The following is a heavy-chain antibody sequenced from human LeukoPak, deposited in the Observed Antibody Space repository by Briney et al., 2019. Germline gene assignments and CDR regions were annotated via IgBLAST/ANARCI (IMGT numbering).Heavy chain of an antibody. CDR1: GGTFISYA. CDR2: IIPIFGTA. Sequence: SVKVSCKASGGTFISYAISWVRQATGQGLEWMGGIIPIFGTANYAQKFQGRVTITADESTSTAYMELSSLRSEDTAVYYCARHCSSTSCYGGGEFDYWGQGTLVTVSS. CDR3: ARHCSSTSCYGGGEFDY. D-gene: IGHD2-2*01. J-gene: IGHJ4*02. V-gene: IGHV1-69*01.